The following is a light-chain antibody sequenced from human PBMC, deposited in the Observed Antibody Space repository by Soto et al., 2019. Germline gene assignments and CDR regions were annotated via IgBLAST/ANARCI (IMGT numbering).Light chain of an antibody. CDR3: AAWDDSLSGHFV. CDR1: RSNIGNNF. CDR2: RNN. V-gene: IGLV1-47*01. J-gene: IGLJ1*01. Sequence: QAVVTQAPSASGTPGQRVAISCSGSRSNIGNNFVYWYQQLPGTAPKLLIYRNNQRRSGVPDRFSGSKSGTSASLAISGLRSEDEADYYCAAWDDSLSGHFVFGTGTKVTVL.